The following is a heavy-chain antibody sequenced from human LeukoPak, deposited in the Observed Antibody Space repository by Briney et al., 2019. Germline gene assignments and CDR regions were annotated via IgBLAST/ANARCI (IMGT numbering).Heavy chain of an antibody. V-gene: IGHV4-61*05. CDR1: GDSISSSTYY. D-gene: IGHD3-22*01. CDR3: ARYNFDSSGYYRRWFDP. Sequence: SETLSLTCTVSGDSISSSTYYWSWIRQPPGKGLEWIGYIHYTGSTNYNPSLKSRVTMSEDTSKNQFSLKLSSVTAADTAVYYCARYNFDSSGYYRRWFDPWGQGTLVTVSS. CDR2: IHYTGST. J-gene: IGHJ5*02.